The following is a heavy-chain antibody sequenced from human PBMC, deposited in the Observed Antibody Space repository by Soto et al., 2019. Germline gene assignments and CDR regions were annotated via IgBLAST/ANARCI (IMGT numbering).Heavy chain of an antibody. J-gene: IGHJ4*02. CDR2: INHSGST. D-gene: IGHD3-9*01. CDR1: GVSFSGYY. Sequence: SETLSLTCAVYGVSFSGYYWSWIRHPPGKGLEWIGEINHSGSTNYNPSLKSRVSLSVDTSKNQFSLRLSPVTAADTAVYYCARARLVRYLAWLSRYYFEYWGQGTLVTVSS. CDR3: ARARLVRYLAWLSRYYFEY. V-gene: IGHV4-34*01.